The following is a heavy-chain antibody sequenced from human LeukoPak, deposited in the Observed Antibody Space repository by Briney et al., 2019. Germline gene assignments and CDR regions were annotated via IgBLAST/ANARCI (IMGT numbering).Heavy chain of an antibody. D-gene: IGHD7-27*01. CDR3: ARDLSNWGFDS. J-gene: IGHJ4*02. Sequence: SETLSLTCTVSGGSISSYYWSWIRQPPGKGLEWIGYIYYSGSTNYNPSLKSRVTISVDTSKNQFSLKLNSVTAADTAVYYCARDLSNWGFDSWGQGTLVTVSS. CDR1: GGSISSYY. V-gene: IGHV4-59*01. CDR2: IYYSGST.